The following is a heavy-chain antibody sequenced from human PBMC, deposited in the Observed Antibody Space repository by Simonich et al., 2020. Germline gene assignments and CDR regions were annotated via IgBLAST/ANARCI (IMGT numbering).Heavy chain of an antibody. J-gene: IGHJ6*02. D-gene: IGHD6-19*01. CDR2: ISSSSSYI. CDR3: ARWIAVAGTGAYGMDV. V-gene: IGHV3-21*01. Sequence: EVQLVESGGGLVKPGGSLRISCAASGFTFSSYSMNWVRQAPGKVLEWVSSISSSSSYIYYADSVKGRFTISRDNAKNSLYLQMNSLRAEDTAVYYCARWIAVAGTGAYGMDVWGQGTTVTVSS. CDR1: GFTFSSYS.